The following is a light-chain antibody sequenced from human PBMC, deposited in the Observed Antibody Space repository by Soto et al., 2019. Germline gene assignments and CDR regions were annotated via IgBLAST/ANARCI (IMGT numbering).Light chain of an antibody. CDR1: QSLLHSNGNNY. CDR2: LGS. CDR3: MQTLQTPWT. V-gene: IGKV2-28*01. J-gene: IGKJ1*01. Sequence: DMVMTQSPLSLPVTPGESASISCRSSQSLLHSNGNNYLDWYLXKQGQSLQLXIYLGSNRASGVPDRFSGSGSGTDFTLKISRVEAEDVGMDDCMQTLQTPWTFGQGTKVDIK.